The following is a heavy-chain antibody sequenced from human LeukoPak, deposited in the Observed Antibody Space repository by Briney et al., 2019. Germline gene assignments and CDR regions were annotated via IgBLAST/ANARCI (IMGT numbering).Heavy chain of an antibody. CDR1: GYTFTSYG. CDR3: ARVGRAGMATITMSAFDI. V-gene: IGHV1-18*01. Sequence: ASVKVSCKASGYTFTSYGISWVRQAPGQGLEWMGWISAYNGNTNYAQKLQGRVTMTTDTSTSTAYMELRSLRSDDTAVYYCARVGRAGMATITMSAFDIWGQGTMVTVSS. J-gene: IGHJ3*02. CDR2: ISAYNGNT. D-gene: IGHD5-24*01.